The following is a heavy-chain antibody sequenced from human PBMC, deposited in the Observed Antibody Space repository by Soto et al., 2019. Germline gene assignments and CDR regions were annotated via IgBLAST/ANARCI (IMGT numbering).Heavy chain of an antibody. Sequence: QVQLQQWGAGLLKPSETLSLTCAVYGGSFSGYYWSWIRQPPGKGLEWIGVINHSGSTNYNPSLKSRVTISVDTSKNQFSPKLSSVTAADTAVYYCARVTNYYDSSGYYYRPFDYWGQGTLVTVSS. J-gene: IGHJ4*02. CDR2: INHSGST. D-gene: IGHD3-22*01. CDR3: ARVTNYYDSSGYYYRPFDY. V-gene: IGHV4-34*01. CDR1: GGSFSGYY.